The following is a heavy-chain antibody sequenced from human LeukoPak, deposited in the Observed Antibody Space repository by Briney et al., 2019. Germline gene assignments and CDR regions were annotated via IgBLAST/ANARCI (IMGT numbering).Heavy chain of an antibody. V-gene: IGHV5-51*01. J-gene: IGHJ5*02. D-gene: IGHD6-19*01. CDR3: ARLGLPEYSSGWYTEWFDP. CDR2: IYPGDSDT. Sequence: GESLKISCKGSGYSFTSYWIGWVRQLPGKGLEWMGIIYPGDSDTRYSPSFQGQVTISADKSISTAYLQWSSLKASDTAMYYCARLGLPEYSSGWYTEWFDPWGQGTLVTVSS. CDR1: GYSFTSYW.